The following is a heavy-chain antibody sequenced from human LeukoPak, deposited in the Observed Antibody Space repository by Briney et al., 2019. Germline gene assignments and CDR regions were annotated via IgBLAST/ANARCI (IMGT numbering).Heavy chain of an antibody. J-gene: IGHJ4*02. CDR3: AKESRYYYGSGSFSSQFDY. CDR2: ISGAGST. D-gene: IGHD3-10*01. V-gene: IGHV3-23*01. Sequence: PGGSLRLSCAASGFTFSGYAMSWVRQAPGKGLEWVSSISGAGSTYYADSVKGRFTSSRHNSKNTLYLQMNNLRAEDTAVYYCAKESRYYYGSGSFSSQFDYWGQGNLVTVSS. CDR1: GFTFSGYA.